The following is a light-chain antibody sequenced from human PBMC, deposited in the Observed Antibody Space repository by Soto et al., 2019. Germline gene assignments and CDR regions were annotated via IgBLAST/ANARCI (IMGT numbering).Light chain of an antibody. Sequence: EVVLTQSPATLSLSPGERATLSCRASQSVSNYLAWYQQKPGQAPRLLIYDAFNRAPGIPTRFSGSGSGTDFTLTISSLEPEDFAVYYCQQYGSSLFTFGQGTRLEIK. CDR2: DAF. CDR1: QSVSNY. CDR3: QQYGSSLFT. J-gene: IGKJ5*01. V-gene: IGKV3-11*01.